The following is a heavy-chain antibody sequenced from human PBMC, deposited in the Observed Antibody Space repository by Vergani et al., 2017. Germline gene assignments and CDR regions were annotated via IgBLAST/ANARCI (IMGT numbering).Heavy chain of an antibody. D-gene: IGHD4-11*01. CDR3: ARDRRDYRNYYYYYYIDV. V-gene: IGHV4-4*07. Sequence: QVQLQESGPGLVKPSETLSLTCTVSGGSISSYYWSWIRQPAGKGLEWIGRIYTSGSTNYNPSLKSRVTMSVDTSKNQFSLKLSSVTAADTAVYYCARDRRDYRNYYYYYYIDVWGKGTTVTVSS. CDR2: IYTSGST. CDR1: GGSISSYY. J-gene: IGHJ6*03.